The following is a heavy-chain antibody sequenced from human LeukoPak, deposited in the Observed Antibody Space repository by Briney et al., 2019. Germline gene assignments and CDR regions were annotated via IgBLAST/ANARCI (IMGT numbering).Heavy chain of an antibody. CDR3: ARGGARIAVAALSHY. CDR2: ISSSGSTI. CDR1: GFTFSDYY. D-gene: IGHD6-19*01. J-gene: IGHJ4*02. Sequence: GGSLRLSCAASGFTFSDYYMSWIRQAPGKGLEWVSYISSSGSTIYYADSVKGRYTISGDNAKNSLYLQMNSLRAEDTAVYYCARGGARIAVAALSHYWGQGTLVTVSS. V-gene: IGHV3-11*01.